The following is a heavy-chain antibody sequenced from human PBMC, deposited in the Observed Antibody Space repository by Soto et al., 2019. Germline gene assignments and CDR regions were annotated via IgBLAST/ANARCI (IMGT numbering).Heavy chain of an antibody. D-gene: IGHD5-18*01. J-gene: IGHJ6*03. CDR3: ARLGSYGYYYMDV. Sequence: ASVKVSCKASGYTFTSNAIHWVRQAPGQRLEWMGWINVGSGDTKYSQKFQGRVTITRDTSATTAYMEVSSLRSEDTAVYYCARLGSYGYYYMDVWGKGTTVTVSS. V-gene: IGHV1-3*01. CDR2: INVGSGDT. CDR1: GYTFTSNA.